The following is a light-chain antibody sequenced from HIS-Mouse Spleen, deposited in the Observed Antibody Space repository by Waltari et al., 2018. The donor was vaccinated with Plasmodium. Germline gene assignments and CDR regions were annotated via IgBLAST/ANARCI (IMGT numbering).Light chain of an antibody. CDR1: SSDVGGYNS. V-gene: IGLV2-8*01. J-gene: IGLJ2*01. CDR3: SSYAGSNNLV. Sequence: QSALTQPPSASGSPGQSVTISCTGTSSDVGGYNSVSWYQQHPGKAPQLMIYEVSKRPSGVPDRFSGSKSGNTASLTVSGLQAEDEADYYCSSYAGSNNLVFGGGTKLTVL. CDR2: EVS.